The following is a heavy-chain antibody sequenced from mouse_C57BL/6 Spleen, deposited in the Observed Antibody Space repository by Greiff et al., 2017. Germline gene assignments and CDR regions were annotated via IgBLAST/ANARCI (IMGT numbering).Heavy chain of an antibody. Sequence: QVQLQQSGAELARPGASVKLSCKASGYTFTSYGISWVKQRTGQGLEWIGEIYPRSGNTYYNEKFKGKATLTADKSSSTAYMELRSLTSEDSAVYFCAREAYDYDRAYAMDYWGQGTSVTVSS. CDR3: AREAYDYDRAYAMDY. J-gene: IGHJ4*01. V-gene: IGHV1-81*01. D-gene: IGHD2-4*01. CDR1: GYTFTSYG. CDR2: IYPRSGNT.